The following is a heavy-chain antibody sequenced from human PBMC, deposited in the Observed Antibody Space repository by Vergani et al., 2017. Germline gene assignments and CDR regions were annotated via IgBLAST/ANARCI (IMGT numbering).Heavy chain of an antibody. D-gene: IGHD6-19*01. CDR3: ASSSRQQWLFD. J-gene: IGHJ4*02. Sequence: QVQLQQWGAGLLKPSETLSLTCAVYGGSFSGYYWSWIRQPPGKGLEWIGSIYYSGSTNYNPSLKSRVTISVDTSKNQFSLKLSSVTAADTAVYYCASSSRQQWLFDWGQGTLVTVSS. CDR1: GGSFSGYY. CDR2: IYYSGST. V-gene: IGHV4-34*01.